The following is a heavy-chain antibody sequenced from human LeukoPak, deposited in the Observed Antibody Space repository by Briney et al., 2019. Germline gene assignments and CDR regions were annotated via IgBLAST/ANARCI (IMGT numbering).Heavy chain of an antibody. CDR1: GGSISSYY. Sequence: SETLSLTCTVSGGSISSYYWSWIRQPPGKGLEWIGYIYYSGSTNYNPSLKSRVTISVDTSKNQFSLKLGSVTAADTAVYYCARHFARITMVRGVIRPITPHAFDIWGQGTMVTVSS. J-gene: IGHJ3*02. CDR3: ARHFARITMVRGVIRPITPHAFDI. CDR2: IYYSGST. V-gene: IGHV4-59*08. D-gene: IGHD3-10*01.